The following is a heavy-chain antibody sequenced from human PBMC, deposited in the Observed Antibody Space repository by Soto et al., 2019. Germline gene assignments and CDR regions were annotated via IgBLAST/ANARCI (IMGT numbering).Heavy chain of an antibody. CDR2: VTGNGGAT. J-gene: IGHJ4*02. CDR1: GVTCSNYA. V-gene: IGHV3-23*01. CDR3: AKDPEVTPAEPYYFAY. D-gene: IGHD2-21*02. Sequence: GGSLRLSCASSGVTCSNYAMSLVRQAPGKGLEWVSTVTGNGGATFYADSVKGRFTISRDNSKNTLYLQMSSLRADDTAIYYCAKDPEVTPAEPYYFAYWGQGTLVPVSS.